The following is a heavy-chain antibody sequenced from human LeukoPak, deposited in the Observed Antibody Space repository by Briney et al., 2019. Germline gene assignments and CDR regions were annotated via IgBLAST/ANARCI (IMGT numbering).Heavy chain of an antibody. CDR2: INPNSGGT. CDR3: ARSTRRFDSSGYFY. Sequence: ASVKVSCEASGYTFTGYYMHRVRQAPGQGLEWMGRINPNSGGTNYAQKFQGRVTITRDTSISTAYMELSRLRSDDTAVYYCARSTRRFDSSGYFYWGQGTLVTVSS. D-gene: IGHD3-22*01. CDR1: GYTFTGYY. J-gene: IGHJ1*01. V-gene: IGHV1-2*06.